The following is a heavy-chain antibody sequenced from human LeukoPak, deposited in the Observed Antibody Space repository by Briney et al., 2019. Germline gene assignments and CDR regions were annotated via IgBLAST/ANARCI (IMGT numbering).Heavy chain of an antibody. D-gene: IGHD6-25*01. V-gene: IGHV3-53*05. CDR2: LYSGGRA. J-gene: IGHJ4*02. CDR3: ARRVAAVGFDY. Sequence: GGSLRLSCAASEFTVSNNYMSWVRQAPGKGLEWVSVLYSGGRAYYTDSVNGRFTISRDNSKNSLYLQMNSLRAEDTALYYCARRVAAVGFDYWGQGTLVTVSS. CDR1: EFTVSNNY.